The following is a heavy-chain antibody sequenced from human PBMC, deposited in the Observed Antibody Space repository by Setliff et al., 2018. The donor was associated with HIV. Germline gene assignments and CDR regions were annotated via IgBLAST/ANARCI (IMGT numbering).Heavy chain of an antibody. Sequence: SETLSLTCAVSGGSISSGGYSWNWIRQHPGKGLEWIAYINNSGRIYYNPSLKSRVTISVDTSKNQFSLKLSSVTAADTAVYYCVKVGPSYYYDSTGYSPDAFDIWGHGTKVTVSS. CDR3: VKVGPSYYYDSTGYSPDAFDI. CDR1: GGSISSGGYS. J-gene: IGHJ3*02. V-gene: IGHV4-31*02. D-gene: IGHD3-22*01. CDR2: INNSGRI.